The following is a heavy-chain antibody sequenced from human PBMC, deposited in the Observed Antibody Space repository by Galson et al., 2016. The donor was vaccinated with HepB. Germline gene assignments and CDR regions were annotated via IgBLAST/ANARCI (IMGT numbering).Heavy chain of an antibody. V-gene: IGHV3-9*01. CDR1: GFTFDDYA. CDR3: AKEISALLRHWYFDL. D-gene: IGHD2-15*01. CDR2: ISWNSGSI. J-gene: IGHJ2*01. Sequence: SLRLSCAASGFTFDDYAMHWVRQAPGKGLEWVSGISWNSGSIGYADSVKGRFTISRDNAKNSLYLQMNSLRAEDTALYYCAKEISALLRHWYFDLWGRGTLVTVSS.